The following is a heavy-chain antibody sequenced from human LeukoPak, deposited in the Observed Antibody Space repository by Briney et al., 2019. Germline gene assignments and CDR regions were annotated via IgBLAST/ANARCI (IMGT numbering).Heavy chain of an antibody. V-gene: IGHV1-18*01. J-gene: IGHJ4*02. CDR1: GYTFTSYG. CDR2: ISAYNGNT. D-gene: IGHD1-26*01. CDR3: ARDRIVGARSGFDY. Sequence: ASVKVSCKASGYTFTSYGISWVRQAPGQGLEGMGWISAYNGNTNYAQKLQGRVTMTTDTSTSTAYMELRSLRSDDTAVYYCARDRIVGARSGFDYWGQGTLVTVSS.